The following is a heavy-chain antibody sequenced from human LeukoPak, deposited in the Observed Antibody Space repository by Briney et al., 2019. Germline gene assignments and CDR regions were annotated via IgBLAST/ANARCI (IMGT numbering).Heavy chain of an antibody. Sequence: SETLSLTCTVSGGSISSYYWSWIRQPPGMGLEWIGYIYYSGSTNYNPSLKSRVTISVDTSKNQFSLKLSSVTAADTAVYYCARGPDYYDSSHFDYWGQGTLVTVSS. D-gene: IGHD3-22*01. CDR1: GGSISSYY. CDR2: IYYSGST. CDR3: ARGPDYYDSSHFDY. V-gene: IGHV4-59*08. J-gene: IGHJ4*02.